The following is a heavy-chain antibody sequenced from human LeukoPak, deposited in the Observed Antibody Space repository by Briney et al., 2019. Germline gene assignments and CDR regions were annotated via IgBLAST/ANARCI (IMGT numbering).Heavy chain of an antibody. V-gene: IGHV4-34*01. D-gene: IGHD3-22*01. CDR3: ARGTAYYDSSGYYRYYYYYYMDV. CDR1: GGSFSGYY. Sequence: PSETLSLTCAVYGGSFSGYYWSWIRQPPGKGLEWIGEINHSGRTNYNPSLKSRVTISVDTSKNQFSLKLSSVTAADTAVYYCARGTAYYDSSGYYRYYYYYYMDVWGKGTTVTVSS. CDR2: INHSGRT. J-gene: IGHJ6*03.